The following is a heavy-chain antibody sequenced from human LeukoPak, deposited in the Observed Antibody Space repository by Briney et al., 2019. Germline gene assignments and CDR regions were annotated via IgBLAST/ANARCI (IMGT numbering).Heavy chain of an antibody. D-gene: IGHD2-15*01. CDR2: ISSGSSYV. J-gene: IGHJ4*02. V-gene: IGHV3-21*01. CDR1: GFTFSSYN. Sequence: PGGSLRLSCAASGFTFSSYNVNWVRQAPGKGLEWVSSISSGSSYVYYADSLKGRFTISRDNAKNSLYLQMNSLRAKDTAVYYCARAGYCSGGSCQDGAFDFWGQGTLVTVSS. CDR3: ARAGYCSGGSCQDGAFDF.